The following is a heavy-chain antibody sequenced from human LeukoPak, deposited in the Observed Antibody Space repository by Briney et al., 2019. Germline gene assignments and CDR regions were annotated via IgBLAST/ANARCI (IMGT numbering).Heavy chain of an antibody. J-gene: IGHJ4*02. CDR2: ISAYNGNT. D-gene: IGHD3-10*01. Sequence: ASVKVSCKASGYTFTSYGISWVRQAPGQGLEWMGWISAYNGNTNYAQKLQGRVTMTTDTSTSTAYMELRSLRSDDTAVYYCARAEPPVRGVIILPFDYWGQGTLVTVSS. V-gene: IGHV1-18*01. CDR1: GYTFTSYG. CDR3: ARAEPPVRGVIILPFDY.